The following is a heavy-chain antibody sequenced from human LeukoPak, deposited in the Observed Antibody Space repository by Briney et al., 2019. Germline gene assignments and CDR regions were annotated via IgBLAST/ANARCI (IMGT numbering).Heavy chain of an antibody. J-gene: IGHJ4*02. V-gene: IGHV4-38-2*02. Sequence: SETLSLTCTVSGYSISSGYYWGWIRQPPGKGLEWIGSIYHSGSTYYNPSLKSRVTISVDTSKNQFSLKLNSVTAADTAVFYCAANSADYNTLGSSYKVWGQGTLVTVSS. CDR3: AANSADYNTLGSSYKV. D-gene: IGHD3-10*01. CDR2: IYHSGST. CDR1: GYSISSGYY.